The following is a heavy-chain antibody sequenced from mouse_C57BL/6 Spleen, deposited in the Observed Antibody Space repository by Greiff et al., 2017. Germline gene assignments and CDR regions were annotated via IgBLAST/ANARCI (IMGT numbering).Heavy chain of an antibody. CDR1: GFTFSNYW. Sequence: EVKVEESGGGLVQPGGSMKLSCVASGFTFSNYWMNWVRQSPEKGLEWVAQIRLKSDNYATHYAESVKGRFTISSDDSKSSVYLQMNNLRAEDTGIYYCTEYEDYNWYFDVWGTGTTVTVSS. D-gene: IGHD2-3*01. CDR2: IRLKSDNYAT. V-gene: IGHV6-3*01. J-gene: IGHJ1*03. CDR3: TEYEDYNWYFDV.